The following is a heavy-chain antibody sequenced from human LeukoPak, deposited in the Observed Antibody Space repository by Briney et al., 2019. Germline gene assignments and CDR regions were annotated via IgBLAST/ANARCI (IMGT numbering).Heavy chain of an antibody. J-gene: IGHJ4*02. Sequence: GGSLRLSCAASGFTFSSYWMHWVRQAPGKGLVWVSRINTEGSSTSYADSVKGRFTISRDNAKNTLYLQMNSLRAEDTAVYYCAREQMGLAAADYYFDYWGQGTLVTVSS. D-gene: IGHD6-13*01. CDR2: INTEGSST. CDR1: GFTFSSYW. V-gene: IGHV3-74*01. CDR3: AREQMGLAAADYYFDY.